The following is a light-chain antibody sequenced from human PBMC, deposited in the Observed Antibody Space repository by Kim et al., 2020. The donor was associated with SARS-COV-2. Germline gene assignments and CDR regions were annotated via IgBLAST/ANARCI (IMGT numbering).Light chain of an antibody. CDR1: QSISSY. CDR3: QQSYSTPVT. J-gene: IGKJ4*01. V-gene: IGKV1-39*01. Sequence: ASVGDKVTITCRASQSISSYLNWYQQKPGKAPKLLIYAASSLQSGVPSRFGGSGSGTDFTLTISSLQPEDFATYYCQQSYSTPVTFGGGTKVDIK. CDR2: AAS.